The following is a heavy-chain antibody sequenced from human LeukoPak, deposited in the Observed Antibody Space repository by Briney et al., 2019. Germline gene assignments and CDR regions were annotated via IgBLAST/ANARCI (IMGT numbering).Heavy chain of an antibody. Sequence: ASVKVSCKASGYTFTGYYMHWVRQAPGQGLEWMGWINPNSGDTNYAQKFQGRVTMTRDTSITTAYMELTSLRSDDTAVYYCARDRSLRYFDWLSTSPDAFDIWGQGTMVTVSS. J-gene: IGHJ3*02. CDR1: GYTFTGYY. CDR3: ARDRSLRYFDWLSTSPDAFDI. CDR2: INPNSGDT. V-gene: IGHV1-2*02. D-gene: IGHD3-9*01.